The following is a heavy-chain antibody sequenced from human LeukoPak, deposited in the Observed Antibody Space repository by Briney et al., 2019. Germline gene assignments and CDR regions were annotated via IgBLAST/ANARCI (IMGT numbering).Heavy chain of an antibody. CDR2: IIPILGIA. CDR1: GGTFSSYV. CDR3: ARDRDGSYPGY. V-gene: IGHV1-69*04. J-gene: IGHJ4*02. D-gene: IGHD1-26*01. Sequence: SVKVSCKASGGTFSSYVISWVRQAPGQGLEWMGRIIPILGIANYAQKFQGRVTISADESTSTAYMELSSLRSEDTAVYYCARDRDGSYPGYWGQGTLVTVSS.